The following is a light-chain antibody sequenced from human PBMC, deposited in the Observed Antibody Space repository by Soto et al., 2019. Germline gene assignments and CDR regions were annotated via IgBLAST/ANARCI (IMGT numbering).Light chain of an antibody. CDR3: QQYGRYST. J-gene: IGKJ1*01. CDR2: DAS. Sequence: DIQMTQSPSSLSASVGDRVTITCRASQSISSWLAWYQQTPGKAPKLLIYDASTLESGVTSRFSGSGSETEFTLTISSVQPDDFATYYCQQYGRYSTFGQGTKVDIK. CDR1: QSISSW. V-gene: IGKV1-5*01.